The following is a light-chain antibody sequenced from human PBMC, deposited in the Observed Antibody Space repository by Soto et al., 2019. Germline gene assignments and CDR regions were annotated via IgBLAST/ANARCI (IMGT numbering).Light chain of an antibody. J-gene: IGLJ1*01. CDR1: SSDVGGYNY. V-gene: IGLV2-14*01. CDR3: SSYISRSRV. CDR2: EVS. Sequence: LNQPASVSGSPGQSITISCTGTSSDVGGYNYVSWYQQHPGKAPKLMIYEVSNRPSGVSNRFSGSKSGNTASLTISGLQAEDEADYYCSSYISRSRVFGTGTKVTVL.